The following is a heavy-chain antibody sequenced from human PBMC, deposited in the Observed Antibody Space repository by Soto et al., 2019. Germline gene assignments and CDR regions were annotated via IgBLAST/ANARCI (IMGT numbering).Heavy chain of an antibody. CDR1: GFTFSDFY. D-gene: IGHD1-1*01. CDR3: ERGNVKVDY. V-gene: IGHV3-11*06. CDR2: ISPSTTNT. Sequence: GGSLRLSCAASGFTFSDFYMSWIRQAPGKGLEWVSYISPSTTNTKLADSVKGRFTISRDNTKNSLYLQMNSLRAEDTAVYYCERGNVKVDYRGHGTLVNVXS. J-gene: IGHJ4*01.